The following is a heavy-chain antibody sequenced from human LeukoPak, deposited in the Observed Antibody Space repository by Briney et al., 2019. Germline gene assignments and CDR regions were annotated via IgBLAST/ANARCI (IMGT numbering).Heavy chain of an antibody. CDR1: GFSFSTYA. CDR3: AKDSQQSNNAYYYFDS. D-gene: IGHD6-13*01. V-gene: IGHV3-23*01. J-gene: IGHJ4*02. Sequence: PGGSLRLSCAASGFSFSTYAMSWVRQSAGKGLEWVSGVSASGGNIYYADSVRGRFTISRDNSKNTLYLLMSSLTAADTAVYYCAKDSQQSNNAYYYFDSWGQGTRVTVSS. CDR2: VSASGGNI.